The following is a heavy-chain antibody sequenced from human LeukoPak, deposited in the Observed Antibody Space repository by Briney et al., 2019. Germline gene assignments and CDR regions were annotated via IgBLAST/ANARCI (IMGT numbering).Heavy chain of an antibody. CDR1: GFTFSRFA. Sequence: GGSRRLSCSASGFTFSRFAMTWVRQLPGRGLEWVSSISGSGHQTYYAVSVKGRFSVSRDNSKNILYLQMDRLRADDSALYYCAKDANYYDSSGYLIPFDYWGQGTLVTVSS. J-gene: IGHJ4*02. CDR3: AKDANYYDSSGYLIPFDY. D-gene: IGHD3-22*01. V-gene: IGHV3-23*01. CDR2: ISGSGHQT.